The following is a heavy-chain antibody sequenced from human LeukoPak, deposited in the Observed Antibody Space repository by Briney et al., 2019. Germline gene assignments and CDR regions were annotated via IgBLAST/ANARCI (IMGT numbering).Heavy chain of an antibody. CDR2: ISGSGGDI. CDR3: AKTTTGYSSGRYPGWPVDY. Sequence: GGSLRLSCAASGFTFGSHAVSWVRQAPGKGLEWVSAISGSGGDIYYADSVKGRFAISRDNSKNIVHLQMNSLSTEDTALYYCAKTTTGYSSGRYPGWPVDYWGRGTLVTVSS. CDR1: GFTFGSHA. V-gene: IGHV3-23*01. J-gene: IGHJ4*02. D-gene: IGHD6-19*01.